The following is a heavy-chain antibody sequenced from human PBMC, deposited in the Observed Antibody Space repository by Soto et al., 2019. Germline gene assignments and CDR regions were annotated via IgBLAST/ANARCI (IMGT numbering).Heavy chain of an antibody. CDR3: ARRGYSEIYYYGMDV. Sequence: GESLKISCKGSGYSFTSYWIGWVRQIPGKGLEWMGIIYPGDSDTRYSPSFQGQVTISADKSISTAYLQWSSLKASDTAMYYCARRGYSEIYYYGMDVWGQGTTVTVSS. CDR2: IYPGDSDT. D-gene: IGHD6-13*01. V-gene: IGHV5-51*01. CDR1: GYSFTSYW. J-gene: IGHJ6*02.